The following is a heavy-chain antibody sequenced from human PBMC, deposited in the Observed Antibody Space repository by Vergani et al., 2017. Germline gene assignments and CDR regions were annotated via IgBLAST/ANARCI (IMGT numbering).Heavy chain of an antibody. V-gene: IGHV3-30-3*01. J-gene: IGHJ6*03. Sequence: QVQLVEPGGGVIQPGRSLRLSCAASGFTFGDHGFLWVRRPPGKGLEGVPLISYDGTNKYYTNSVRGRLTISSDNSKSTLFLQMNSLRVEDMAVYYCARDRGDWRYSRYFYNYYVDVWGKGATVTVSS. D-gene: IGHD2-8*02. CDR2: ISYDGTNK. CDR3: ARDRGDWRYSRYFYNYYVDV. CDR1: GFTFGDHG.